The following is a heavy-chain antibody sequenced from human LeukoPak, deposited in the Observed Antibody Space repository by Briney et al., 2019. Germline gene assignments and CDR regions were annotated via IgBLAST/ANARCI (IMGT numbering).Heavy chain of an antibody. D-gene: IGHD7-27*01. J-gene: IGHJ4*02. V-gene: IGHV3-30*03. CDR1: GFTFSTYS. CDR3: ARDWGNWGYGWYFDH. CDR2: ISHDGNNK. Sequence: GRSLRLSCAASGFTFSTYSMHWVRQAPGKGLEWVAVISHDGNNKYYVDSVKGRFTISRDNSKNTLYLQMNSLRAEDTAVYYCARDWGNWGYGWYFDHWGQGTPVTVSS.